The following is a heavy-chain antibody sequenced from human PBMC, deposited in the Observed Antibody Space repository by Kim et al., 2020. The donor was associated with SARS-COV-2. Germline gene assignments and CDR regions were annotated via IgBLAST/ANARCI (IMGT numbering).Heavy chain of an antibody. D-gene: IGHD3-10*01. J-gene: IGHJ6*02. V-gene: IGHV3-30-3*01. Sequence: GGSLRLSCAASGFTFSSYAMHWVRQAPGKGLEWVAVISYDGSNKYYADSVKGRFTISRDNSKNTLYLQMNSLRAEDTAVYYCARDRVSRYYYYGMDVWG. CDR1: GFTFSSYA. CDR2: ISYDGSNK. CDR3: ARDRVSRYYYYGMDV.